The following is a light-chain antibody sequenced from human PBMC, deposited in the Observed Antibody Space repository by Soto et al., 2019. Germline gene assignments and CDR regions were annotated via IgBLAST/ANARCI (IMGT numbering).Light chain of an antibody. CDR2: DAS. CDR1: QSISSW. V-gene: IGKV1-5*01. J-gene: IGKJ1*01. Sequence: DIPMTQSPATLSASVGDRVTITCRASQSISSWLAWYQQKPGKAPKLLIYDASSLQSGVPSRFSGSGSGTEFTLPISSLQPDDFPPCYCQQYNSYSWTFGQGTKVEI. CDR3: QQYNSYSWT.